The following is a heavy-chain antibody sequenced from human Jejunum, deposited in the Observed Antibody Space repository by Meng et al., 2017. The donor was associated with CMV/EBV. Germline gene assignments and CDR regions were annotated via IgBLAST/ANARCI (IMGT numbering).Heavy chain of an antibody. V-gene: IGHV4-31*02. Sequence: GDYYWSWIRQHPGKGLECIGYIHSNGATFYNPSLRSRLTISMDTSKSQFYLEMTSMTAADTAVYYCARDSSHYVYDSGRFGYYGTNVWGHGTTVTSP. CDR2: IHSNGAT. D-gene: IGHD3-10*01. CDR1: GDYY. CDR3: ARDSSHYVYDSGRFGYYGTNV. J-gene: IGHJ6*02.